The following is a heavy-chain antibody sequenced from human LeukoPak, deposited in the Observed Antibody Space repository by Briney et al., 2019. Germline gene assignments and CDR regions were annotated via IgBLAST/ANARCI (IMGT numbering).Heavy chain of an antibody. D-gene: IGHD4-4*01. Sequence: GASVKVSCKASGGTFSSYAISWVRQAPGQGLEWMGRIIPILGIANYAQKFQGRVTITADKSTSTAYMELSSLRSEDTAVYYCARVTVTFYYYYYGMDVWGQGTTVTVSS. CDR2: IIPILGIA. CDR3: ARVTVTFYYYYYGMDV. CDR1: GGTFSSYA. V-gene: IGHV1-69*04. J-gene: IGHJ6*02.